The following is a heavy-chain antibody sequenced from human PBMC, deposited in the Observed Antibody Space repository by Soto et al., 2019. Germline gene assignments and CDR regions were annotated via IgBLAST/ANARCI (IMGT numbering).Heavy chain of an antibody. V-gene: IGHV4-39*01. Sequence: QLQLQESGPGLVKPSETLSLTCAVSGGSISSSSYYWGWIRQPPGKGLEWIGSIYYSGSTYYTPSTQSRAAISVDTSKNQCSLKLNSVTAADTAVYYCARRTVNIRTFYSGLKTHCFDYWGQGTLVTVSS. J-gene: IGHJ4*02. CDR2: IYYSGST. CDR3: ARRTVNIRTFYSGLKTHCFDY. CDR1: GGSISSSSYY. D-gene: IGHD6-19*01.